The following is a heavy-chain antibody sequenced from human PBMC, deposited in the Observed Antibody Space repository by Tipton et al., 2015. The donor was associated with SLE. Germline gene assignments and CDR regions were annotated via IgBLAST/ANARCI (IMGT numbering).Heavy chain of an antibody. V-gene: IGHV4-38-2*02. D-gene: IGHD5-12*01. CDR1: GYSIRDGYY. J-gene: IGHJ4*02. CDR2: IHHSGIT. Sequence: TLSLTCNVSGYSIRDGYYWGWIRQAPGKGLEWIGTIHHSGITYYNPSLKSRVTISVDTSKNQFSLKVRSVTAADTAVYYCAREYSDYYYRHFDHSGQRTLVTVS. CDR3: AREYSDYYYRHFDH.